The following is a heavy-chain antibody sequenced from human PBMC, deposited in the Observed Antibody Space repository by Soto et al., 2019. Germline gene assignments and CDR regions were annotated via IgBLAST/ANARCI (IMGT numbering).Heavy chain of an antibody. CDR2: ISYDGSNK. Sequence: VAVISYDGSNKYYADSVKGRFTISRDNSKNTLYLQMNSLRAEDTAVYYCAKSGRYYTGAFDIWGQGTMVTVSS. V-gene: IGHV3-30*18. CDR3: AKSGRYYTGAFDI. D-gene: IGHD1-26*01. J-gene: IGHJ3*02.